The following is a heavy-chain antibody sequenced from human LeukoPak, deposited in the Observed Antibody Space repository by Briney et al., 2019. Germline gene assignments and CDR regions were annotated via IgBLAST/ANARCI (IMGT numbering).Heavy chain of an antibody. D-gene: IGHD4-17*01. V-gene: IGHV4-31*03. Sequence: SETLSLTCTVSGGSISSGGYYWSWIRQHPGKGLEWIGYIYYSGSTYYNPSLKSRVTISVDTSKNQFSLKLSSVTAADTAVYYCARDLLDCGAWFDPWGQGTLVTVSS. J-gene: IGHJ5*02. CDR1: GGSISSGGYY. CDR3: ARDLLDCGAWFDP. CDR2: IYYSGST.